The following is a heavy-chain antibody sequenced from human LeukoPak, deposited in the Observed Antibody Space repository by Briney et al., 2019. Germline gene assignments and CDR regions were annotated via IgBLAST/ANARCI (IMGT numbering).Heavy chain of an antibody. CDR1: GGSISSSSYY. CDR3: ARADSWAALRFDP. CDR2: IYYSGST. D-gene: IGHD6-6*01. J-gene: IGHJ5*02. Sequence: SETLSLTCSVSGGSISSSSYYWGWIRQPPGKGLEWIGSIYYSGSTYYNPSLKSRVTISVDTSENQFSLKLSSVTAADTAVYYCARADSWAALRFDPWGQGTLVTVSS. V-gene: IGHV4-39*07.